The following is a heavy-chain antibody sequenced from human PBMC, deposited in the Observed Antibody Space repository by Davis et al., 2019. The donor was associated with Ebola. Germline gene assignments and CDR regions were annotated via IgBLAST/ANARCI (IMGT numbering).Heavy chain of an antibody. Sequence: MPSETLSLTCAVYSGSFSGYYWNWIRQPPGKGLEWIGEINHSGSTNYNPSLKSRVTISVDTSKNQFSLKLSSVTAADTAVYYCARVKGRNSSTYYYYYGMDVWGQGTTVTVSS. CDR3: ARVKGRNSSTYYYYYGMDV. J-gene: IGHJ6*02. D-gene: IGHD6-6*01. CDR2: INHSGST. V-gene: IGHV4-34*01. CDR1: SGSFSGYY.